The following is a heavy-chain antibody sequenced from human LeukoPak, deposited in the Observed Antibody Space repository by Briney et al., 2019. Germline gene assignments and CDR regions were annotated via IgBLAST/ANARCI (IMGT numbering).Heavy chain of an antibody. CDR1: GDSINSYY. V-gene: IGHV4-59*01. CDR2: IYYSGTH. Sequence: PSETLSLTCAVSGDSINSYYWSWVRQPPGKGPEWIGYIYYSGTHNYNPSLRSRVSISIDTSKKEISLKLSAVTAADTAVYYCAREDRSGNYYYYGMDVWGQGTTVTVSS. CDR3: AREDRSGNYYYYGMDV. J-gene: IGHJ6*02.